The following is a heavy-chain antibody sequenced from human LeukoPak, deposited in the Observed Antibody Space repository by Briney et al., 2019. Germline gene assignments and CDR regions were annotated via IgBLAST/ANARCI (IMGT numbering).Heavy chain of an antibody. Sequence: GGSLRLSCAASGFTFSSYEMDWVRQAPGKGLEWVSYISHTGSTIYYAESVKGRFTIYRDNAKNSLYLQMNSLRAEDTAVYYCVRDKRFGDVRIRAFDIWGQGTMVTVSS. CDR1: GFTFSSYE. CDR3: VRDKRFGDVRIRAFDI. V-gene: IGHV3-48*03. J-gene: IGHJ3*02. D-gene: IGHD3-10*01. CDR2: ISHTGSTI.